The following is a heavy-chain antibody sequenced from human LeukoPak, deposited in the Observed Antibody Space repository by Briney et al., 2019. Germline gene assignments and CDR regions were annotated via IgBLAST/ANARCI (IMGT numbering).Heavy chain of an antibody. CDR2: FDPEDDET. CDR3: ATGLEPYDDAFDI. Sequence: ASVKVSCKVSVYTLTELSMHWVRQAPGKGLEWMGGFDPEDDETIYAQKFQGRVTMTEDTSTDTAYMELSSLRSEDTAVYYCATGLEPYDDAFDIWGQGTMVTVSS. D-gene: IGHD1-1*01. J-gene: IGHJ3*02. V-gene: IGHV1-24*01. CDR1: VYTLTELS.